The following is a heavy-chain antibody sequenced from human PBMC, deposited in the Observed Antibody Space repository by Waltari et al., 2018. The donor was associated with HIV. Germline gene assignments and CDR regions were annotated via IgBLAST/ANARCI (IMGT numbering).Heavy chain of an antibody. V-gene: IGHV1-2*02. Sequence: QDQLIQSGTEVKAPGASLRVSCRPSGYTFIGYFIHWVRQAPGQGLEWMGDLNPRSGDTEYAQKFRGRVTLTGDTSVNTAYLDLKGLRFDDTATYFCHRPWDSDHWGSDLWGQGTLVIVS. CDR2: LNPRSGDT. CDR3: HRPWDSDHWGSDL. J-gene: IGHJ4*01. CDR1: GYTFIGYF. D-gene: IGHD3-16*01.